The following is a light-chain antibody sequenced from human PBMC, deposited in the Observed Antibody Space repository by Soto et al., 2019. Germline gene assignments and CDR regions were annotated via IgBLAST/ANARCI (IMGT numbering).Light chain of an antibody. CDR2: NNY. V-gene: IGLV1-47*02. CDR1: SSNIGSNY. J-gene: IGLJ1*01. CDR3: SSWDGSLSAYV. Sequence: QSVLTQPPSASGTPGQGVTISCSGSSSNIGSNYVYWYQQLPGTAPNLLVYNNYQRPSGVPDRFSASKSGTSASLAIRGLRSDDEADYYCSSWDGSLSAYVFGAGTKVTVL.